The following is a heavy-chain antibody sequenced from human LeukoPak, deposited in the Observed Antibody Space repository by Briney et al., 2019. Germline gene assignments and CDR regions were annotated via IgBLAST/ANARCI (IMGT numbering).Heavy chain of an antibody. CDR3: ARESNYYGSGTGWFDP. V-gene: IGHV4-30-4*07. D-gene: IGHD3-10*01. CDR1: GGSISSGGYS. CDR2: IYYSGST. Sequence: PSETLSLTCAVSGGSISSGGYSWSWIRQPPGKGLEWIGYIYYSGSTYYNPSLKSRVTISVDTSKNQLSLKLSSVTAADTAVYYCARESNYYGSGTGWFDPWGQGTLVTVSS. J-gene: IGHJ5*02.